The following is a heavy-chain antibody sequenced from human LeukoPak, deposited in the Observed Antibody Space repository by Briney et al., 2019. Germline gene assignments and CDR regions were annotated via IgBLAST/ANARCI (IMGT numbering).Heavy chain of an antibody. CDR1: GFTFDDYA. J-gene: IGHJ3*02. CDR2: ISWNSGSI. D-gene: IGHD3-9*01. Sequence: GGSLRLSCAASGFTFDDYAMHWVRQAPGKGLEWVSGISWNSGSIGYADSVKGRFTISRDNAKNSLYLQMNSLRAEDTALYYCAKDIGRYFDWLLYGAFDIWGQGTMVTVSS. CDR3: AKDIGRYFDWLLYGAFDI. V-gene: IGHV3-9*01.